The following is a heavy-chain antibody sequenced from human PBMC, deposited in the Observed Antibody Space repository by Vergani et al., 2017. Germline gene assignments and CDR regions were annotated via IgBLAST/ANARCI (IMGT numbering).Heavy chain of an antibody. D-gene: IGHD2-2*02. CDR2: INPSGGST. CDR1: GGTFSSYA. CDR3: ARVERQSYNYYYMDV. V-gene: IGHV1-46*01. J-gene: IGHJ6*03. Sequence: QVQLVQSGAEVKKPGSSVKVSCKASGGTFSSYAISWVRQAPGQGLEWMGIINPSGGSTSYAQKFQGRVTMTRDTSTSTVYMELSSLRSEDTAVYYCARVERQSYNYYYMDVWGKGTTVTVSS.